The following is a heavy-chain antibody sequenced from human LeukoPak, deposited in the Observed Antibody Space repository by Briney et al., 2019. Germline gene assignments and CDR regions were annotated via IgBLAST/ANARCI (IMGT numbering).Heavy chain of an antibody. V-gene: IGHV1-2*02. CDR2: INPNSGGT. CDR3: ARGVRRWLPVGDYYYMDV. J-gene: IGHJ6*03. CDR1: GYTFTGYY. Sequence: GASVKVSCKASGYTFTGYYMHWVRQAPGQGLEWMGWINPNSGGTNYAQKFQGRVTMTRDTSISTAYMELSRLRSDDTAVYYCARGVRRWLPVGDYYYMDVWGKGTTVTISS. D-gene: IGHD5-24*01.